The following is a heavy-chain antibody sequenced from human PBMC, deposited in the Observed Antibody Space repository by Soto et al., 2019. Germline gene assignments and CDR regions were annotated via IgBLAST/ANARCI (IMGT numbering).Heavy chain of an antibody. J-gene: IGHJ6*02. Sequence: PSETLSLTCTVSGGSISSYYWSWIRQPPGKGLEWIGYIYYSGSTYYNPSLKSRVTISVDTSKNQFSLKLSSVTAADTAVYYCDRLIAAAGEGWGMDVWGQG. D-gene: IGHD6-13*01. CDR1: GGSISSYY. V-gene: IGHV4-59*08. CDR2: IYYSGST. CDR3: DRLIAAAGEGWGMDV.